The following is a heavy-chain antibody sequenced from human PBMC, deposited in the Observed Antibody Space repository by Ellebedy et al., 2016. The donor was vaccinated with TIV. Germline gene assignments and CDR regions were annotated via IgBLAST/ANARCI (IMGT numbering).Heavy chain of an antibody. Sequence: PGGSLRLSCAASGFTFSSNSMHWVRQAPGKGLEWVASLSYDGNIEYYGESVKGRFTISRDTSKKTLYLHMNGLRAEDTAVYYCAKPFVGHCISTICYVFDDWGQGTLVTVSS. CDR2: LSYDGNIE. J-gene: IGHJ4*02. V-gene: IGHV3-30*18. CDR3: AKPFVGHCISTICYVFDD. CDR1: GFTFSSNS. D-gene: IGHD2-2*01.